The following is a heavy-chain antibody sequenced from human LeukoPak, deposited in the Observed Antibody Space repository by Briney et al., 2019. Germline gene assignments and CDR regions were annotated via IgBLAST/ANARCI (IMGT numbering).Heavy chain of an antibody. CDR2: INPSGGST. D-gene: IGHD3-16*02. Sequence: ASVKVSCKASGYTFTSYYMHWVRQAPGQGLEWMGIINPSGGSTSYAQKFQGRVTMTRDTSTSTVYMELSSLRSEDTAVYYCAREYDYVWGSYRRNSAFDIWGQGTMVTVSS. CDR1: GYTFTSYY. CDR3: AREYDYVWGSYRRNSAFDI. V-gene: IGHV1-46*01. J-gene: IGHJ3*02.